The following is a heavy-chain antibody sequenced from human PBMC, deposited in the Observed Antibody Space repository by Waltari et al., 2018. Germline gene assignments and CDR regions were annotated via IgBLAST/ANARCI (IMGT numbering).Heavy chain of an antibody. CDR2: IGNDGSVT. CDR1: GFIISSYW. Sequence: EEQLVESGGNLVQPGGSLRLSCAASGFIISSYWMYWVRQAPGKGLVCDSRIGNDGSVTGYADSVNGRFTISRDNAKNTLYLQMNSLRPEDTAVYYCGRSMYVWGHGTTVTVSS. CDR3: GRSMYV. J-gene: IGHJ6*02. V-gene: IGHV3-74*01.